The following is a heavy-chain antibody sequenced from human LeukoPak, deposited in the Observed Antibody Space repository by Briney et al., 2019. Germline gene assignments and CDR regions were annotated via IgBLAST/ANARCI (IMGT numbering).Heavy chain of an antibody. D-gene: IGHD1-1*01. J-gene: IGHJ4*02. CDR2: IKQDGSET. Sequence: GGSLRLSCAASGFTFSSYWMTWARQAPGKGLEWVANIKQDGSETHYVDSAKGRFIISRDNAKNSLFLQMNSLRAEDTAVYYCARGSTVGDWGQGTLVTVSS. V-gene: IGHV3-7*01. CDR1: GFTFSSYW. CDR3: ARGSTVGD.